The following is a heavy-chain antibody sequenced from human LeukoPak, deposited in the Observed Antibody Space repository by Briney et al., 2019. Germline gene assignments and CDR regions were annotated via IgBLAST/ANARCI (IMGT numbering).Heavy chain of an antibody. CDR3: ARDLEVGSFQH. CDR2: IYSGGST. V-gene: IGHV3-66*01. Sequence: GGSLRLSCAASGFTFSSYAMSWVRQAPGKGLEWVSVIYSGGSTYYADSVKGRFTISRDNSKNTLYLQMNSLRAEDTAVYYCARDLEVGSFQHWGQGTLVTVSS. CDR1: GFTFSSYA. D-gene: IGHD3-3*01. J-gene: IGHJ1*01.